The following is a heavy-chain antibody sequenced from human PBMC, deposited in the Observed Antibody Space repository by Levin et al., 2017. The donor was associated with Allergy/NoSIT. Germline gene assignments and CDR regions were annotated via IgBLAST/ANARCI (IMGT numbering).Heavy chain of an antibody. D-gene: IGHD5-12*01. CDR1: GFTFSDYY. V-gene: IGHV3-11*01. CDR2: ISSSGSTI. J-gene: IGHJ4*02. Sequence: GGSLRLSCAASGFTFSDYYMSWIRQAPGKGLEWVSYISSSGSTIYYADSVKGRFTISRDNAKNSLYLQMNSLRAEDTAVYYCARDGRVATTFYYFDYWGQGTLVTVSS. CDR3: ARDGRVATTFYYFDY.